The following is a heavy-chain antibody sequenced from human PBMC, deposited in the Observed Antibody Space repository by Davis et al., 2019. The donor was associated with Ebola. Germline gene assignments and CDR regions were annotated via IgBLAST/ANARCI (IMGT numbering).Heavy chain of an antibody. D-gene: IGHD2-21*01. CDR1: GGTFSSYA. Sequence: SVPDSCKASGGTFSSYAIRWVRQAPGQGLVWMGGIIPIFGTANYAQKFQGRVTITADESTSTGYMGLSSLRSEDTAVYYCARATPIVVVIATLHNYYCMDVWGKGTTVTVSS. CDR3: ARATPIVVVIATLHNYYCMDV. CDR2: IIPIFGTA. V-gene: IGHV1-69*13. J-gene: IGHJ6*03.